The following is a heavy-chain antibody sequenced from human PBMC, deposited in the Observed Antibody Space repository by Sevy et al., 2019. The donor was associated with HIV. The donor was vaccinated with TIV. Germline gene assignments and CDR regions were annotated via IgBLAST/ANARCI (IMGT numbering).Heavy chain of an antibody. Sequence: GESLKISCAASGFTFSSYAMSWVRQAPGKGLEWVSAISGSGGSTYYADSVKGRFTIPRDNSKNTLYLQMNSLRAEDTAVYYCAKTENYYDSSGYYPDAFDIWGQGTMVTVSS. CDR2: ISGSGGST. D-gene: IGHD3-22*01. J-gene: IGHJ3*02. V-gene: IGHV3-23*01. CDR3: AKTENYYDSSGYYPDAFDI. CDR1: GFTFSSYA.